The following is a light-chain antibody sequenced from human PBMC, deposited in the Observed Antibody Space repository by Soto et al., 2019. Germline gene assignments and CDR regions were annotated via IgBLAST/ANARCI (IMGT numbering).Light chain of an antibody. CDR2: GAS. V-gene: IGKV3-15*01. Sequence: EMVMTQSPATLSVSPGERATLSCRASQSVSSNFAWYQQRPGQAPRVLIYGASTRATGIPAGFSGGGSGTEFTLTISSLQSEDFAVYYCQQYNNWPPWTFGQGTKVEIK. CDR1: QSVSSN. CDR3: QQYNNWPPWT. J-gene: IGKJ1*01.